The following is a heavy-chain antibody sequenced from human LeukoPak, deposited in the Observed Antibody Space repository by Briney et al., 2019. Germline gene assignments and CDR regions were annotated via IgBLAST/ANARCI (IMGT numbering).Heavy chain of an antibody. CDR3: AVGAVTTNSYYYYGMDV. CDR2: IIPILGIA. J-gene: IGHJ6*02. D-gene: IGHD4-17*01. Sequence: SVKVSCKASGGTFSSYAISWVRQAPGQGLEWMGRIIPILGIANYAQKFQGRVTITADKSTSTAYMELSSLRSEDTAVYYCAVGAVTTNSYYYYGMDVWGQGTTVTVSS. V-gene: IGHV1-69*04. CDR1: GGTFSSYA.